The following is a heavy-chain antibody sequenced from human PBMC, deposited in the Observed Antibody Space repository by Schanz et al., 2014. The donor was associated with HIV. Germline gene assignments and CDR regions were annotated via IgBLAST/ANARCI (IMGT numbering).Heavy chain of an antibody. Sequence: QVQLVESGGGLVQPGGSLRLSCVASEFTFSGYWMHWVRQAPGKGLEWVAVIWYDGSNKYYADSVKGRFTISRDNSRKTLYLQMNSLRAEDTALYYCATTLYPYTSSSDYYYGMDVWGQGTTVTVSS. CDR1: EFTFSGYW. J-gene: IGHJ6*02. D-gene: IGHD6-6*01. CDR2: IWYDGSNK. V-gene: IGHV3-33*08. CDR3: ATTLYPYTSSSDYYYGMDV.